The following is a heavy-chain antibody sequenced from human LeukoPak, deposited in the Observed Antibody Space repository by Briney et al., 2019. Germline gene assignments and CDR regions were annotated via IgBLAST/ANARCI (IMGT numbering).Heavy chain of an antibody. D-gene: IGHD3-22*01. CDR2: ISGSGGGT. CDR3: AKGPTMIVGADAFDI. V-gene: IGHV3-23*01. CDR1: GFTFSSYA. Sequence: GGSLRLSCAATGFTFSSYAMTWVRQAPGKGLEWVSGISGSGGGTYYADSVKGRFTISRDNSKTTLFLQMNSLRAEDTAVYYCAKGPTMIVGADAFDIWGQGTMVTVSS. J-gene: IGHJ3*02.